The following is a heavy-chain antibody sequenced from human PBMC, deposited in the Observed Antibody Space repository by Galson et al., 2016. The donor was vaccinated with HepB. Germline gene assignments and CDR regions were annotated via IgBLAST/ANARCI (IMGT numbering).Heavy chain of an antibody. D-gene: IGHD3-10*01. CDR1: GGSISRYY. CDR2: IYDSGYT. CDR3: ARDYNGVLY. J-gene: IGHJ4*02. Sequence: SETLSLTCTVSGGSISRYYWTWMRQPPGQGLEWIGYIYDSGYTNYDPSLQSRVTISVDPSRNQFSLKLRSVTAADTAVYYCARDYNGVLYWGQGTLVTVSS. V-gene: IGHV4-59*01.